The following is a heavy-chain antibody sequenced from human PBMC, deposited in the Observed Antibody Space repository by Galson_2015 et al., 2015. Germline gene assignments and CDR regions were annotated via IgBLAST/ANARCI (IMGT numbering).Heavy chain of an antibody. CDR3: ARAYCSGGTCYGFDF. V-gene: IGHV1-8*01. CDR2: MNPNSGNT. J-gene: IGHJ4*02. CDR1: GYTFTSFD. D-gene: IGHD2-15*01. Sequence: SVKVSCKASGYTFTSFDINWVRQATGQGLEWMGWMNPNSGNTGYAQKFQGRVTMTRNPSISTAYMELSSLRSEDAAVYYCARAYCSGGTCYGFDFWGPGSQVTVSS.